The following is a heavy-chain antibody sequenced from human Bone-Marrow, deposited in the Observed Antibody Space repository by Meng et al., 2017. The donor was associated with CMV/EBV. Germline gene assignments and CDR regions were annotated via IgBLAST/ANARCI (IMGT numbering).Heavy chain of an antibody. CDR2: MNPNSGNT. CDR3: ARGPELLWFGELSRAGIAFDI. J-gene: IGHJ3*02. V-gene: IGHV1-8*02. CDR1: GYTFTSYD. Sequence: VSVKVSCKASGYTFTSYDINWVRQATGQGLEWMGWMNPNSGNTGYAPKFQGKFTMTRNTSISTAYMELSSLRSEDTAVYYCARGPELLWFGELSRAGIAFDIWGHGTMVTVSS. D-gene: IGHD3-10*01.